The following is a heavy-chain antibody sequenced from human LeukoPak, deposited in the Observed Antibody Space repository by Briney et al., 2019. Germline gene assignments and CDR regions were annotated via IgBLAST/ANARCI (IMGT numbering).Heavy chain of an antibody. J-gene: IGHJ4*02. CDR1: GGSITYYH. CDR2: IYYSGST. Sequence: SETLSLTCTVSGGSITYYHWSWIRQPPGKGLEWIGYIYYSGSTNYNPSLKSRVTISVDTPKNQFSLKLSSVTAADTAVYYCARRLSSWYAFDYWGQGTLVTVST. D-gene: IGHD6-13*01. V-gene: IGHV4-59*08. CDR3: ARRLSSWYAFDY.